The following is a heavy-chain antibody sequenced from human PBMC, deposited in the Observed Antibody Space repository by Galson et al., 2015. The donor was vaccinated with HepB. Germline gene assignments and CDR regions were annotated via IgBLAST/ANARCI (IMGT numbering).Heavy chain of an antibody. CDR3: ARDSASWSRDY. V-gene: IGHV3-69-1*02. D-gene: IGHD6-19*01. CDR2: IGSGDHK. CDR1: GFTFSPYG. J-gene: IGHJ4*02. Sequence: SLRLSCAASGFTFSPYGMTWVRQAPGKGLEWVSTIGSGDHKSYPDSLKGRFTISRDNDKNSVYLQTTGLSAEDTAVYYCARDSASWSRDYWGQGTLVTVSS.